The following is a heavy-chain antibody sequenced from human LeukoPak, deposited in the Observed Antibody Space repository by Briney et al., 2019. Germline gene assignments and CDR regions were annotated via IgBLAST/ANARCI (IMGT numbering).Heavy chain of an antibody. CDR1: GYTLTELS. Sequence: ASVKVSCKVSGYTLTELSMHWVRQAPGKGLEWMGSVDPEDGETIYAQKFQGRVTMTEDTSTDTVYMELSSLRSEDTAMYYCARGGAYYDFWSGYYPSDYWGQGTLVTVSS. CDR3: ARGGAYYDFWSGYYPSDY. CDR2: VDPEDGET. J-gene: IGHJ4*02. V-gene: IGHV1-24*01. D-gene: IGHD3-3*01.